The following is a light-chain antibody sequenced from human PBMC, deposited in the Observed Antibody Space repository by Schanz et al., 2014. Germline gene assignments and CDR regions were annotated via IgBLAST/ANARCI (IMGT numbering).Light chain of an antibody. CDR1: QSVSSN. CDR2: GAS. V-gene: IGKV3D-15*01. CDR3: HQYNNWPFT. J-gene: IGKJ3*01. Sequence: IVMTQSPGTLSVSPGERATLSCRASQSVSSNLAWYQQKPGQAPRLLIYGASTRATGIPARFSGSGSGTDFTLIITSLQSEDFAVYYCHQYNNWPFTFGPGAKVDIK.